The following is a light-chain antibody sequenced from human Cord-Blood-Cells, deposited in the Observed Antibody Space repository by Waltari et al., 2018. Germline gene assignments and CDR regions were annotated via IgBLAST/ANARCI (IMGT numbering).Light chain of an antibody. CDR2: GAS. J-gene: IGKJ1*01. Sequence: EIVLTQSPGTLSLSPGDRATLSCRASQSVSSSYLAWYQQKPGQAPRLLIYGASSRATGIPYRFSGSGSGTDFTLTISRLEPEDFAVYYCQQYGSSTWTFGQGTKVEIK. CDR3: QQYGSSTWT. V-gene: IGKV3-20*01. CDR1: QSVSSSY.